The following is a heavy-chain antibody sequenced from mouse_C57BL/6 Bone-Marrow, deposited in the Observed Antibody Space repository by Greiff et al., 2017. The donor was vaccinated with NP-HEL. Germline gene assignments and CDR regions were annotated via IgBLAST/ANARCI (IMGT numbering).Heavy chain of an antibody. CDR3: ADYDYDGFAY. CDR2: IYPRSGNT. D-gene: IGHD2-4*01. V-gene: IGHV1-81*01. CDR1: GYTFTSYG. J-gene: IGHJ3*01. Sequence: QVQLQQSGAELARPGASVKLSCKASGYTFTSYGISWVKQRTGQGLEWIGEIYPRSGNTYYNEKFKGKATLTADKSSSTAYMELRSLTSEDSAGYFCADYDYDGFAYWGQGTLVTVSA.